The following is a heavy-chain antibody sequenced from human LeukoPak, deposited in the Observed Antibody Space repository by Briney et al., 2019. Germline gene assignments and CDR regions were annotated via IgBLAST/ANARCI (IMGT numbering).Heavy chain of an antibody. J-gene: IGHJ6*03. V-gene: IGHV4-38-2*02. D-gene: IGHD6-13*01. CDR2: IYHSGST. CDR3: ARAGGSSWPHYYYYYMDV. Sequence: PSETLSLTCTVSDHSISSGYYWGWIRQPPGKGLEWIASIYHSGSTYYNPSLKSRVTISADMSKNQFSLKLSSVTAADTAVYYCARAGGSSWPHYYYYYMDVWGKGTTVTVSS. CDR1: DHSISSGYY.